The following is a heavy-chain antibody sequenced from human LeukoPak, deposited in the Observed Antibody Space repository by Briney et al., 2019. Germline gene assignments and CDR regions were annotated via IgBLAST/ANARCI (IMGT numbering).Heavy chain of an antibody. CDR1: GFTVSGNY. V-gene: IGHV3-66*01. CDR3: EGSNTRYYFDY. J-gene: IGHJ4*02. Sequence: EGSLRLSCAASGFTVSGNYMSWVRHAPGMGLEWVSIIYSGGTTYYADSVKGRFTISRDNSKNTLYLQMNCLRAEDTAVYYCEGSNTRYYFDYWGQGTLVTVSS. CDR2: IYSGGTT. D-gene: IGHD2-2*01.